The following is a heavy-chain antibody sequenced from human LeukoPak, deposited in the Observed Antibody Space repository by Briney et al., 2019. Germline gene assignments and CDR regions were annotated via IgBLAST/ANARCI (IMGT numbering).Heavy chain of an antibody. CDR2: INHSGST. Sequence: SSETLSLTCAVNGGSFSGYSWSRIRQPPGKGLEWIGEINHSGSTKYNPSLKSRVTISVDTSKKQLSLELSSMTAADTAVYYCARGYCSSTSCYGAAFDIWGQGTMVTVSS. J-gene: IGHJ3*02. V-gene: IGHV4-34*01. CDR1: GGSFSGYS. D-gene: IGHD2-2*01. CDR3: ARGYCSSTSCYGAAFDI.